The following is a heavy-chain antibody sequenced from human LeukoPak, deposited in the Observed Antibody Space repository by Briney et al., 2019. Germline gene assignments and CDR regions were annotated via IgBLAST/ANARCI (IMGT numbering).Heavy chain of an antibody. J-gene: IGHJ6*02. CDR1: GFTFSSYE. CDR3: ARGEGYYDV. Sequence: GGSLRLSCAASGFTFSSYEMNWVRQAPGKGLEWVSYISSSGSIIYFADSVKGRFTISRDNAKNSLYLQMNSLRAEDTALYHCARGEGYYDVWGQGTTVTVSS. D-gene: IGHD3-10*01. CDR2: ISSSGSII. V-gene: IGHV3-48*03.